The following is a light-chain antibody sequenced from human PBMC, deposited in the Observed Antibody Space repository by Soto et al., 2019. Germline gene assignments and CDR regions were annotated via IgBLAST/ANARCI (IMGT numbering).Light chain of an antibody. Sequence: QSALTQPPSASGSPGQSVAISWTGTSSDVGGYNYVSWYQQHPGKAPKLMIYEVSKRPSGVPDRFSGSKSGNTASLTVSGLETEDEADYYWSSYAGSMGVVFGGGTKLTVL. CDR1: SSDVGGYNY. CDR3: SSYAGSMGVV. CDR2: EVS. J-gene: IGLJ2*01. V-gene: IGLV2-8*01.